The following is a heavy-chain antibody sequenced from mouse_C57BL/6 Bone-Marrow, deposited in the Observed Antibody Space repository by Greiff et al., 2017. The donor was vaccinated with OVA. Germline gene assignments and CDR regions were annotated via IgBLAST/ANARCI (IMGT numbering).Heavy chain of an antibody. J-gene: IGHJ2*01. CDR2: IYPRSGNT. CDR3: ARGGTTVALYYFDY. D-gene: IGHD1-1*01. CDR1: GYTFTSYG. V-gene: IGHV1-81*01. Sequence: QVQLQQSGAELARPGASVKLSCKASGYTFTSYGISWVKQRTGQGLEWIGEIYPRSGNTYYNEKFKGKATLTADKSSSTAYMELRSLTSEDSAVYFCARGGTTVALYYFDYWGQGTTLTVSS.